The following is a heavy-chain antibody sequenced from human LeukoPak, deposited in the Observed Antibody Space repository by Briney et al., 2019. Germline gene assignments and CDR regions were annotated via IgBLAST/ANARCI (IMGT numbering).Heavy chain of an antibody. J-gene: IGHJ3*01. CDR1: GYTFTNHG. Sequence: ASVTVSCKASGYTFTNHGISWVRQVPGQGLEWMGWINPNTGGTNSAQKFQGRVTMTRDTSITTAYMELSSLTSDDTAIYYCARKGGPRINAFDFWGQGTMVTVSS. CDR2: INPNTGGT. V-gene: IGHV1-2*02. D-gene: IGHD1-14*01. CDR3: ARKGGPRINAFDF.